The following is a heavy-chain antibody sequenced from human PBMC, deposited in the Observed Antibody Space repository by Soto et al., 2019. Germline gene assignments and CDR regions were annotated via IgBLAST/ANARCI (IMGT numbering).Heavy chain of an antibody. CDR1: GYTFTSYY. V-gene: IGHV1-46*01. D-gene: IGHD3-10*01. Sequence: QVQLVQSGAEVKKPGASVKVSCKASGYTFTSYYMHWVRQAPGQGLEWMGIINPSGGSTSYAQKFQGRVTMTRDTSTSTVYMDLSSLRSEDTAVYYCALTLWFGELSQYWGQGTLVTVSS. J-gene: IGHJ4*02. CDR2: INPSGGST. CDR3: ALTLWFGELSQY.